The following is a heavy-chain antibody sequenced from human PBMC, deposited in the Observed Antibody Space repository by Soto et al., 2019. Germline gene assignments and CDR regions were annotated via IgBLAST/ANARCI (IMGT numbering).Heavy chain of an antibody. CDR3: GRSKRVEMATYYGMDV. J-gene: IGHJ6*02. CDR2: LDWDDDK. V-gene: IGHV2-70*01. D-gene: IGHD5-12*01. CDR1: GFSLSTSGMC. Sequence: SGPTLVNPTQTLPLTCTLSGFSLSTSGMCVSWIRQPPGKALEWLALLDWDDDKSYSTSLKTRLTSSNDTSKNQVVLTTTNMDPVDTAAYYYGRSKRVEMATYYGMDVWGQGTTVTVSS.